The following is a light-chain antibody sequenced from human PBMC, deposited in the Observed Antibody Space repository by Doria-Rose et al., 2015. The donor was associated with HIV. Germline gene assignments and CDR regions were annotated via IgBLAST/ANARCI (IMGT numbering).Light chain of an antibody. J-gene: IGKJ1*01. CDR1: QSFSSTY. V-gene: IGKV3-20*01. CDR2: DGS. Sequence: TQSPGTLSLSPGERATLSCRASQSFSSTYLAWYQQKPRQAPSLLIYDGSTRATGIPDRFSASRSGTDFTLTINRLEPEDFALYYCHQYGTSWTFGQGTKVEI. CDR3: HQYGTSWT.